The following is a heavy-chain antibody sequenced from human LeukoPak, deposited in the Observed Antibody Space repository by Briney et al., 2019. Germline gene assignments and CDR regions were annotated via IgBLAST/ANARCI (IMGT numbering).Heavy chain of an antibody. V-gene: IGHV1-69*13. CDR2: IIPIFSTR. CDR1: GCSFTCYA. J-gene: IGHJ4*02. Sequence: SVNLSFKCSGCSFTCYAFNWIRNAHAPGNGLMGGIIPIFSTRNNEQKFQGRVTITADESTSKAYMELCSLISEDTAVYDCVREWAGKGSYYKGKTLDYLDYWGQGTLVTVSS. CDR3: VREWAGKGSYYKGKTLDYLDY. D-gene: IGHD3-10*01.